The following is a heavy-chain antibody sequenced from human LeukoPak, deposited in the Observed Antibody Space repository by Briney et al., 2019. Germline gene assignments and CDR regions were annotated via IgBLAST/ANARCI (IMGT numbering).Heavy chain of an antibody. CDR1: GGTFSSYA. J-gene: IGHJ5*02. Sequence: ASVKVSCKASGGTFSSYAISWVRQAPGQGLEWMGGIIPIFGTANYAQKFQGRVTITADESTSTAYMELSSLRSEDTAVYYCARVTLIVVVAWFDPWGQGTLVTVSS. V-gene: IGHV1-69*13. CDR3: ARVTLIVVVAWFDP. CDR2: IIPIFGTA. D-gene: IGHD2-2*01.